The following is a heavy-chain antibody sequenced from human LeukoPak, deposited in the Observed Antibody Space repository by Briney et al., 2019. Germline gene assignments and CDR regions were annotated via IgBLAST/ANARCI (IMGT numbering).Heavy chain of an antibody. CDR3: ARVTRGYSYGYGY. Sequence: ASVKASCKASGYTFTGYYMHWVRQAPGQGLEWMGWINPNSGGTNYAQKFQGRVTMTRDTSISTAYMELSRLRSDDTAVYYCARVTRGYSYGYGYWGQGTLVTVSS. CDR2: INPNSGGT. J-gene: IGHJ4*02. V-gene: IGHV1-2*02. D-gene: IGHD5-18*01. CDR1: GYTFTGYY.